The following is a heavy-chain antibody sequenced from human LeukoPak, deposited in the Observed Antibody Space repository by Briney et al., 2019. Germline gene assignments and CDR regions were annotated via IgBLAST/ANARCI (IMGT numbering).Heavy chain of an antibody. Sequence: GGSLRLSCVASGFNVTSNYMSWVRQAPEKGLEWVSVMYSGGSTYYADSVKGRFTVSRDNSKNTLYLQMNSLRAEDTAVYYCARDSGYDWLGGMDVWGQGTTVTVSS. CDR3: ARDSGYDWLGGMDV. V-gene: IGHV3-53*01. CDR2: MYSGGST. CDR1: GFNVTSNY. D-gene: IGHD5-12*01. J-gene: IGHJ6*02.